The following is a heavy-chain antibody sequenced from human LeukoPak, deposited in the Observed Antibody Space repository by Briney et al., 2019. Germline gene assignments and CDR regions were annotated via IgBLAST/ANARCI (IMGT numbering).Heavy chain of an antibody. CDR3: ARGCGWGGRLWFGEYRCELGTGTFDP. J-gene: IGHJ5*02. CDR1: GVSISSYY. Sequence: SETLSLTCTVSGVSISSYYWSWIRQPPGKGLEWIGYIHYSGSTNYNPSLKSRLTISIDTSKNQFSLKLSSVTAADTAVYYCARGCGWGGRLWFGEYRCELGTGTFDPWGQGTLVTVSS. V-gene: IGHV4-59*01. CDR2: IHYSGST. D-gene: IGHD3-10*01.